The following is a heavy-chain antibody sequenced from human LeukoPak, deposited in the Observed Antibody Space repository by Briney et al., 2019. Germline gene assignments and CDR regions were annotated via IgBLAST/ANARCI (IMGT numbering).Heavy chain of an antibody. V-gene: IGHV3-48*03. CDR2: ISHSGISI. CDR1: GFTFSSYE. Sequence: GGSLRLSCATSGFTFSSYEMNWVRQAPGKGLEWVSYISHSGISIYYADSVKGRFTFSRDNAKNSLFLQMNSLRAEDTAVYYCARGRAVAGSHYGMDVWGKGTTVTVSS. CDR3: ARGRAVAGSHYGMDV. D-gene: IGHD6-19*01. J-gene: IGHJ6*04.